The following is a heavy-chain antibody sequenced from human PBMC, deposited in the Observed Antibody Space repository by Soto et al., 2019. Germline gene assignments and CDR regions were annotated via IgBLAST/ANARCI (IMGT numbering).Heavy chain of an antibody. CDR2: ISSRSDYI. D-gene: IGHD6-6*01. CDR1: GFTLSSYR. J-gene: IGHJ6*02. Sequence: GGSLRLSCVASGFTLSSYRMTWVRQGPGKGLEWVSSISSRSDYIHYTDSVKGRFTISRDNAKNLLYLQMNSLRAEDAAVYYCAREKEDEGSSSLRVYYGVDVWGQGTTVTVSS. V-gene: IGHV3-21*01. CDR3: AREKEDEGSSSLRVYYGVDV.